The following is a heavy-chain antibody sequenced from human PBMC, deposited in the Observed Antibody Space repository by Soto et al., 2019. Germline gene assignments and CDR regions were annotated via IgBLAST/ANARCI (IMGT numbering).Heavy chain of an antibody. Sequence: EVQLVESGGGLAQPGGSLRLSCAVSGFTFSSYWMSWVRQAPGKGLEWVANMNQDGSEKYYVDSVKGRFTISRDNAKNSLYLQMNSLRAEDTAIYYCGTDEGFILGAVACGQGTLVTVSS. CDR3: GTDEGFILGAVA. J-gene: IGHJ5*02. D-gene: IGHD1-26*01. CDR2: MNQDGSEK. V-gene: IGHV3-7*01. CDR1: GFTFSSYW.